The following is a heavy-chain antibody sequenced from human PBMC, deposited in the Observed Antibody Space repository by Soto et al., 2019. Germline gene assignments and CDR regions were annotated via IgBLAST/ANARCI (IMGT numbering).Heavy chain of an antibody. J-gene: IGHJ4*02. CDR2: ISAYNGNT. CDR3: AIDWAAAGPFDY. Sequence: QVQLEQSGAEVKKPGASVKVSCKASGYTFTSYGISWVRQAPGQGLEWMGWISAYNGNTNYAQKHQGRVTMTTDTSTSTAYMDLMSLRSNDSAVYFCAIDWAAAGPFDYLCQGTLVTVSS. D-gene: IGHD6-13*01. V-gene: IGHV1-18*01. CDR1: GYTFTSYG.